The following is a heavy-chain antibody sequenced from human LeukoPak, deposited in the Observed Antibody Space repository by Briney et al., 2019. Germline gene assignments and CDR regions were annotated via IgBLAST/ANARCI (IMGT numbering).Heavy chain of an antibody. CDR3: VKGSPRNYYYYMDV. V-gene: IGHV3-30*02. Sequence: PGGSLRLSCAASGFTFSSYGMHWVRQAPGKGLEWVAFIRYDGSNKYYADSVRGRFTISRDNSKNTLNLQMNSLRAEDTAVYYCVKGSPRNYYYYMDVWGKGTTVTISS. CDR2: IRYDGSNK. J-gene: IGHJ6*03. CDR1: GFTFSSYG.